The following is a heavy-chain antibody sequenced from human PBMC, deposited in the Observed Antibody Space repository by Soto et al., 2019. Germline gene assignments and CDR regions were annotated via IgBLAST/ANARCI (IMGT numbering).Heavy chain of an antibody. J-gene: IGHJ6*02. V-gene: IGHV4-38-2*02. D-gene: IGHD2-21*02. CDR2: IYQSGIT. Sequence: PSETLSLTCAISGYPIRNCYYWGWIRQSPGKGPEWIGSIYQSGITYYNPSLKSRVTLSIDTSKNQISLKLSSVTAADTAVYYCARDRTHCSGVCYSSYYYGLDVWGQGTTVTVSS. CDR1: GYPIRNCYY. CDR3: ARDRTHCSGVCYSSYYYGLDV.